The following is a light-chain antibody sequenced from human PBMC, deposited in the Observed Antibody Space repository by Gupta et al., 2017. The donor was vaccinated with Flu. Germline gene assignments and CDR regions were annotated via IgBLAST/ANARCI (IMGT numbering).Light chain of an antibody. J-gene: IGKJ4*01. CDR1: QSVNNNF. Sequence: DRATLSCRASQSVNNNFVAWYQQKPGQAPRLLMFGTSTRATGIPDKFSGSGSGTDFTLTISGLEPEDFAVYYCQQYGTSLLTFGGGTRVEMK. CDR2: GTS. CDR3: QQYGTSLLT. V-gene: IGKV3-20*01.